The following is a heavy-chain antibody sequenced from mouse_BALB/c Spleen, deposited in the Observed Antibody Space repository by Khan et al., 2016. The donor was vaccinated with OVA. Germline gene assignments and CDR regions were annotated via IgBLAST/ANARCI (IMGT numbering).Heavy chain of an antibody. CDR1: GFSLTNYG. CDR2: IWSDGST. J-gene: IGHJ4*01. V-gene: IGHV2-6-1*01. CDR3: ARQPYYHYNIMDY. D-gene: IGHD2-10*01. Sequence: QVQLKQSGPGLVAPSQSLSITCTISGFSLTNYGVHWIRQPPGKGLEWLVVIWSDGSTTYNSALKSRLTISKDNSKSQAFLKMNRLQTDDTAMYFCARQPYYHYNIMDYWGQGTSVTVSS.